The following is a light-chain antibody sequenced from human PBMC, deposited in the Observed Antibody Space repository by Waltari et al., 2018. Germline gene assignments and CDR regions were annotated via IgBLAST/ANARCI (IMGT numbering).Light chain of an antibody. J-gene: IGKJ1*01. V-gene: IGKV3-15*01. Sequence: ELVMTQSPATLSVSPGERAPLSCRASQSVSRNLAWYQQKPGQAPRLLIYGASTRATGIPARFSGSGSGTEFTLTISSLQSEDFAVYYCQQYNNWPRGTFGQGTKVEIK. CDR1: QSVSRN. CDR3: QQYNNWPRGT. CDR2: GAS.